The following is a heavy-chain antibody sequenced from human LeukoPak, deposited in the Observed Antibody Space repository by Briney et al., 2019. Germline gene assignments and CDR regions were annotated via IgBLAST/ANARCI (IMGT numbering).Heavy chain of an antibody. CDR1: GYIFSSHG. J-gene: IGHJ5*02. V-gene: IGHV3-33*01. Sequence: GGSLRLSCAASGYIFSSHGMHWVRRAPGKGLEWVAAIWYDGSRQLYADSVKGRFTISRDDSKNTLYLQMNNLGAEDTAVYYCARDVGYGDHDLWGQGTLVTVSS. CDR2: IWYDGSRQ. D-gene: IGHD4-17*01. CDR3: ARDVGYGDHDL.